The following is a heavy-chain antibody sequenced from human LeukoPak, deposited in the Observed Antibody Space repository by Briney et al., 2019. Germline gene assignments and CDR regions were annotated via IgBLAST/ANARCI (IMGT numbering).Heavy chain of an antibody. V-gene: IGHV3-48*04. CDR3: AKDIETGRYYYYGMDV. CDR2: ISSSGSTI. J-gene: IGHJ6*02. CDR1: GFTFSSYW. D-gene: IGHD1-1*01. Sequence: GGSLRLSCAASGFTFSSYWMSWVRQAPGKGLEWVSYISSSGSTIYYADSVKGRFTISRDNAKNSLYLQMNSLRAEDTALYYCAKDIETGRYYYYGMDVWGQGTTVTVSS.